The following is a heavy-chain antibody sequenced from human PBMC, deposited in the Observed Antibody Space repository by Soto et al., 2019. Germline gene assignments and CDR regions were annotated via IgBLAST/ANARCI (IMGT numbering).Heavy chain of an antibody. CDR2: IKSISDGGTA. V-gene: IGHV3-15*07. D-gene: IGHD6-19*01. CDR1: GYTFSHGW. CDR3: TTGPAVAWT. Sequence: GGSLRLSCAASGYTFSHGWMNWVRQAPGKGLGWVGRIKSISDGGTAEYAAPVNGRFSISRDDSKKTMYLEMNSLKTEDTGVYFCTTGPAVAWTWGQGTLVTVSS. J-gene: IGHJ5*02.